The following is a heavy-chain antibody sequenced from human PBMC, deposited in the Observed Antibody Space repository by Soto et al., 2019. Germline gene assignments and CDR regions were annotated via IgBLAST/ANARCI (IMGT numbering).Heavy chain of an antibody. D-gene: IGHD3-16*01. V-gene: IGHV3-33*05. Sequence: QVQLVESGGGVIQPGSSLRVSCVGSGFTFRSYVIHWVRQAPGKGLEWVALTSYDGSDKYYDDSVRGRFTISRDNSRNTVDLQMDSLRLEDTALYYCARWGTTGGLDVWGQGTLVSVS. CDR2: TSYDGSDK. CDR1: GFTFRSYV. J-gene: IGHJ1*01. CDR3: ARWGTTGGLDV.